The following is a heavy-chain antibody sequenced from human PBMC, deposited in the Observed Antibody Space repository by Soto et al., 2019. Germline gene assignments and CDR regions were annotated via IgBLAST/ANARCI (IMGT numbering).Heavy chain of an antibody. Sequence: QVKLEQSAADVRKPGASMKVSCQASGYTFTDSHIHWIRQAPGHGLQWMGWIDPDSGGTEYSQLFQGRVTLTRDTSTKTVFLGLSGLTSDDTAVYYCARDPTSKFSESYFDHWGTGTLVTVSS. CDR2: IDPDSGGT. D-gene: IGHD1-26*01. CDR3: ARDPTSKFSESYFDH. V-gene: IGHV1-2*02. CDR1: GYTFTDSH. J-gene: IGHJ4*02.